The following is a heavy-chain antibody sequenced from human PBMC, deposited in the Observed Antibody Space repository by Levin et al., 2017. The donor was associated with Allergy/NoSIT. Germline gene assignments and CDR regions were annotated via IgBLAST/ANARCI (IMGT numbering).Heavy chain of an antibody. Sequence: GESLKISCKASGYTFTSYGISWVRQAPGQGLEWMGWISAYNGNTNYAQKLQGRVTMTTDTSTSTAYMELRSLRSDDTAVYYCARDRSVSSSWYDGGYWGQGTLVTVSS. CDR3: ARDRSVSSSWYDGGY. V-gene: IGHV1-18*01. D-gene: IGHD6-13*01. J-gene: IGHJ4*02. CDR2: ISAYNGNT. CDR1: GYTFTSYG.